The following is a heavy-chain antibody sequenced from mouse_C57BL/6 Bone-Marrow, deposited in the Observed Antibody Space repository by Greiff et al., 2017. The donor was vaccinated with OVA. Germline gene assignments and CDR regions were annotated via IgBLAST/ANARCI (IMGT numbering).Heavy chain of an antibody. V-gene: IGHV5-6*01. CDR1: GFTFSSYG. CDR2: ISSGGSYT. Sequence: EVQLQQSGGDLVKPGGSLKLSCAASGFTFSSYGMSWVRQTPDKRLEWVATISSGGSYTYYPDSVKGRFTISRDNAKNTLYLQMSSLQSEDTAMYYCARPLTTGFAYWGQGTLVTVSA. J-gene: IGHJ3*01. CDR3: ARPLTTGFAY. D-gene: IGHD1-1*01.